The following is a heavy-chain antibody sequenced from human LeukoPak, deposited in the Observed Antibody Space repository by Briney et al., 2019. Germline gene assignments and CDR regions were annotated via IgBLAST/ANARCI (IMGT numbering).Heavy chain of an antibody. CDR1: GYSFTSYA. V-gene: IGHV1-18*01. CDR3: ARDPLTSTWSPYYFTLDV. J-gene: IGHJ6*02. CDR2: ISAYDGGT. Sequence: ASVKVSCKASGYSFTSYAYNWVRQAPGQGLEWMGWISAYDGGTEYAQDLQGRVTMTTDTSTRTAYMELMRLTSDDTAVYYCARDPLTSTWSPYYFTLDVWGQGTTVSVSS. D-gene: IGHD6-13*01.